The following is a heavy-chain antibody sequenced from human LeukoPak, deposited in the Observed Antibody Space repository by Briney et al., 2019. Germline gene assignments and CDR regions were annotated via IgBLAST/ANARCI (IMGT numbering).Heavy chain of an antibody. CDR2: IKTDGSST. CDR1: GFTFSSYW. V-gene: IGHV3-74*01. CDR3: VRGRGVPEYYFDY. D-gene: IGHD2-2*01. J-gene: IGHJ4*02. Sequence: GGSLRLSCANSGFTFSSYWMHWVRQAPEKGLVWVSRIKTDGSSTTYADFVQGRFTISRDNAKNTLYLQMNSLRADDTAVYYCVRGRGVPEYYFDYWGQGTLVTVSS.